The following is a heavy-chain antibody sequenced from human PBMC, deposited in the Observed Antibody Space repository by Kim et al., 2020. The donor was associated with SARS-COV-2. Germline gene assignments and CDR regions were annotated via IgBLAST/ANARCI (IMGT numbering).Heavy chain of an antibody. CDR1: GFSFRSYR. D-gene: IGHD4-17*01. V-gene: IGHV3-21*06. CDR3: ARDWGHYGDFHIDY. Sequence: GGSLRLSCAASGFSFRSYRMSWVRQAPGKGLEWVACITSGSSNIFYADSVQGRFTISRDNAKSTLYLQINSLRAEDTAVYYCARDWGHYGDFHIDYWGQG. J-gene: IGHJ4*02. CDR2: ITSGSSNI.